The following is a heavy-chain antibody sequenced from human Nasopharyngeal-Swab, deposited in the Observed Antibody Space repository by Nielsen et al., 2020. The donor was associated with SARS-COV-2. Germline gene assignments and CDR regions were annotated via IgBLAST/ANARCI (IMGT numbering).Heavy chain of an antibody. D-gene: IGHD4-17*01. CDR1: GFSLSTSGMC. CDR3: ARDYASGYYYYGMDV. J-gene: IGHJ6*02. Sequence: SGPTLVKPTQTITLTCTFSGFSLSTSGMCVSWIRQPPGKALEWLALIDWDDDKYYSTSLKTRLTISKDTSKNQVVLTMTNMDPVDTATYYCARDYASGYYYYGMDVWGQGTTVTVSS. CDR2: IDWDDDK. V-gene: IGHV2-70*01.